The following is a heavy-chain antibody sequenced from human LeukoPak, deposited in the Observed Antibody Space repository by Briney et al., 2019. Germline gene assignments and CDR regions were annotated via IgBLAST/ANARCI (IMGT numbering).Heavy chain of an antibody. V-gene: IGHV3-23*01. D-gene: IGHD2-2*02. CDR2: IGISGDTT. J-gene: IGHJ5*02. CDR1: GFTFSSFA. CDR3: ATPWGVVPAAITFVH. Sequence: GGSLRLSCVASGFTFSSFAMSWVRQGPGKGLEWVSTIGISGDTTYYADSVKGRFTISRDNSKNTLYLQMNSLRAEDTALYHCATPWGVVPAAITFVHWGQGTLVTVSS.